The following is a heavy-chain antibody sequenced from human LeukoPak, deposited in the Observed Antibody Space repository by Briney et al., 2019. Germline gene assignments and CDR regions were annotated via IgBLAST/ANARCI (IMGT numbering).Heavy chain of an antibody. CDR1: EFTFSNYA. V-gene: IGHV3-23*01. Sequence: PGGSLRLSCAASEFTFSNYAMTWVRQAPGKGLEWVSAISGSGGSTYYADSVKGRFTISRDNSKNTLYLQMNSLRAEDTAVYYCAKRAGGYCSSTSCYSAFDYWGQGTLVTVSS. CDR2: ISGSGGST. J-gene: IGHJ4*02. D-gene: IGHD2-2*01. CDR3: AKRAGGYCSSTSCYSAFDY.